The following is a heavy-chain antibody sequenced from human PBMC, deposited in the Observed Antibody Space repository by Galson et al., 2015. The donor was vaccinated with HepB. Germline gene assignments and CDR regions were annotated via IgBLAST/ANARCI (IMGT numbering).Heavy chain of an antibody. CDR3: ATAITGVAAAGTGFDP. J-gene: IGHJ5*02. V-gene: IGHV1-69-2*01. Sequence: VKVSCKVSGYTFTDYYMHWVQQAPGKGLEWMGLVDPEDGETIYAEKFQGRVTITADTSTDTAYMELSSLRSEDTAVYYCATAITGVAAAGTGFDPWGQGTLVTVSS. D-gene: IGHD6-13*01. CDR2: VDPEDGET. CDR1: GYTFTDYY.